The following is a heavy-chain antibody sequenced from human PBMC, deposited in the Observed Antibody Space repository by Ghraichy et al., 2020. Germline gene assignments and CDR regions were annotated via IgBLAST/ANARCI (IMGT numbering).Heavy chain of an antibody. CDR3: AKDQVVARGLPWVHYYNGLGS. D-gene: IGHD3-22*01. CDR1: GFSFSSYG. J-gene: IGHJ6*02. V-gene: IGHV3-30*18. Sequence: GGSLRLSCVVSGFSFSSYGLHWVRQAPGKGLEWVAFVSYDGFRTYYVDSVKGRFTISRDNSKNTLYLQMNSLRPDDTAMYFCAKDQVVARGLPWVHYYNGLGSWGQGTTVTVSS. CDR2: VSYDGFRT.